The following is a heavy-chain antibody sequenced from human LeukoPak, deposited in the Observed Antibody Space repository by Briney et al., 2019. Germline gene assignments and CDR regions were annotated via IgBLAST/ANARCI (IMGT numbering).Heavy chain of an antibody. D-gene: IGHD6-13*01. V-gene: IGHV3-23*01. CDR2: ISGSGSTT. J-gene: IGHJ4*02. Sequence: PGGSLRLSCAASGFTFSSYAMNWVRQVPGKGLEWVSGISGSGSTTDYADSVKGRFTISRDNSKNTLYLQMNSLRAEDTAVYYCATLIAAAAHPDDYWGQGTLVTVSS. CDR1: GFTFSSYA. CDR3: ATLIAAAAHPDDY.